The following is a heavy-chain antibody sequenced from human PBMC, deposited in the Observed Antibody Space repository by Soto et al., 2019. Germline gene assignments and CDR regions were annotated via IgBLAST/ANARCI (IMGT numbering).Heavy chain of an antibody. J-gene: IGHJ4*02. Sequence: GSLRRSCAGSGFTVSSSYMSWVRQAPGKGLECVSVLYGGGRTFYADSVRGRFTISRDNSKNTLYLQMSSLRADDTAVYYCAREHSGYDLGLGYWGRGTLVTVSS. CDR1: GFTVSSSY. CDR2: LYGGGRT. V-gene: IGHV3-53*01. D-gene: IGHD5-12*01. CDR3: AREHSGYDLGLGY.